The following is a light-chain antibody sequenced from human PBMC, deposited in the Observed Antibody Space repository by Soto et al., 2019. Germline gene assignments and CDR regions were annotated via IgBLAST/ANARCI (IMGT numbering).Light chain of an antibody. V-gene: IGKV1-5*01. CDR1: QSISTW. J-gene: IGKJ2*02. CDR2: DAS. Sequence: DIQMTQSPSTLSASVGDRVTITCRASQSISTWLAWYQQKPGKAPKLPIYDASSLESGVPLRFSGSGSGTEFTLTISSLQPDDFATYYCQQYNSYCTFGQGTKLEIK. CDR3: QQYNSYCT.